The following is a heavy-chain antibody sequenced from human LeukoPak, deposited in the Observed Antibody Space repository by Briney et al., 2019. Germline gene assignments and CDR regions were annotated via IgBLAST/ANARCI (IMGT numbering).Heavy chain of an antibody. J-gene: IGHJ3*02. CDR3: ARDPFLDAFDI. Sequence: GGSLRLSCAASGFTFSSYSMNWVRQAPGKGLEWVSYISSSSSTIYYADSVKGRFTISRDNAKNSLYLQMNSLRAEDTAVYYCARDPFLDAFDIRGQGTMVTVSS. V-gene: IGHV3-48*04. CDR2: ISSSSSTI. CDR1: GFTFSSYS.